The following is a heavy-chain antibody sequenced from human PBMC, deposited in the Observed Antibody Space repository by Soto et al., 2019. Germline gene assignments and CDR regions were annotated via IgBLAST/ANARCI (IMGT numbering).Heavy chain of an antibody. CDR2: ISAYNGNT. V-gene: IGHV1-18*01. J-gene: IGHJ6*02. CDR1: GYTFTSYG. D-gene: IGHD6-13*01. Sequence: QVQLVQSGAEVKKPGASVKVSCKASGYTFTSYGISWVRQAPGQGLEWMGWISAYNGNTNYAQKLQGRVTMTTDTSTSTAYMELRSLRSDDTAGYYCARDRAAAAADYYCGMDVWGQGTTVTVSS. CDR3: ARDRAAAAADYYCGMDV.